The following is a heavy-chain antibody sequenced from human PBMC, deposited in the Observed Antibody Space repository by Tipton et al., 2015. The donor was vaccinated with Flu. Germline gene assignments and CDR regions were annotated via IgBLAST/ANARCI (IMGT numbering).Heavy chain of an antibody. J-gene: IGHJ6*02. Sequence: QLVQSGPEVKKPGTSVKVSCKTSGFTFSTSAVQWVRQARGRRLEWIGWIVVASGYTNYAQNFQERVTITRDTSTSTAYMELSSRRPDDTAVYYCAAARRGYSYYYYYGMDVWGQGTTVTVSS. V-gene: IGHV1-58*01. CDR2: IVVASGYT. CDR3: AAARRGYSYYYYYGMDV. D-gene: IGHD5-18*01. CDR1: GFTFSTSA.